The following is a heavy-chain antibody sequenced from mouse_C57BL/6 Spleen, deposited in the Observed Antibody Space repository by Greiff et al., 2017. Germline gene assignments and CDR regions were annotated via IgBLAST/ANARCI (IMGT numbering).Heavy chain of an antibody. D-gene: IGHD1-1*01. Sequence: QVQLQQPGAELVKPGASVKLSCKASGYTFTSYWMHWVKQRPGQGLEWIGMIHPNSGSTNYNEKFKSKATLTVDKSSSTPYMQLSSLTSEDSAVYYCSLLFMAPFAYWGQGTLVTVSS. CDR3: SLLFMAPFAY. CDR2: IHPNSGST. J-gene: IGHJ3*01. CDR1: GYTFTSYW. V-gene: IGHV1-64*01.